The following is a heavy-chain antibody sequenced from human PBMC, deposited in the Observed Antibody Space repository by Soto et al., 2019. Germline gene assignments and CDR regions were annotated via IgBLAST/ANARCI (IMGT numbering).Heavy chain of an antibody. CDR3: AKVDSSSSGFDY. Sequence: AGGSLRLSCAASGFTFSSYGMHWVRQAPGKGLEWVAVISYDGSNKYYADSVKGRFTISRDNSKNTLYLQMNSLRAEDTAVYYCAKVDSSSSGFDYWGQGTLVTVSS. D-gene: IGHD6-6*01. J-gene: IGHJ4*02. CDR1: GFTFSSYG. CDR2: ISYDGSNK. V-gene: IGHV3-30*18.